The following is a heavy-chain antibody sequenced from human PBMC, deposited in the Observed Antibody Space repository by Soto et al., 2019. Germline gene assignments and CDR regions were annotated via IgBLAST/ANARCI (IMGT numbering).Heavy chain of an antibody. V-gene: IGHV1-18*01. Sequence: QVQLVQSGAEVKKPGASVKVSCKASGYTFTSYGISWVRQAPGQGLEWMGWISAYNGNTNYAQKLQGRVTMTTDTSTSTAYMELRGLRSDDTAVYYCARVGDPQLADPRRDFQHWGQGTLVTVSS. J-gene: IGHJ1*01. CDR1: GYTFTSYG. D-gene: IGHD6-6*01. CDR3: ARVGDPQLADPRRDFQH. CDR2: ISAYNGNT.